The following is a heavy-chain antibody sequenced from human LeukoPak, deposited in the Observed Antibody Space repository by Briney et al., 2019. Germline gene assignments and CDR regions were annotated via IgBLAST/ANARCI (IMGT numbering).Heavy chain of an antibody. CDR1: GFAFSSYA. V-gene: IGHV3-23*01. J-gene: IGHJ4*02. CDR3: AKASIWGSYRFAY. Sequence: GGSLRLSCAASGFAFSSYAMSWVRQAPGKGLEWVPAISGSGGSTYYADSVKGRFTISRDNSKNTLYLQMNSLRAEDTAVYYCAKASIWGSYRFAYWGQGTLVTVSS. CDR2: ISGSGGST. D-gene: IGHD3-16*02.